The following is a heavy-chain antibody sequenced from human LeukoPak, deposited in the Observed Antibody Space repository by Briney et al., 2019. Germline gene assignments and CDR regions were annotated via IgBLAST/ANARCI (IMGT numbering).Heavy chain of an antibody. J-gene: IGHJ4*02. D-gene: IGHD6-13*01. CDR3: ARGPLIAAAGTW. Sequence: GGSLRLSCAASGFTFSSYWMSWVRKAPGEGLEWVAKINQDGTEKAYVDSVRGRFTIPRDNAKNSLFLQMNSLRAEDTAVYYCARGPLIAAAGTWWGQGTLVTVSS. CDR1: GFTFSSYW. CDR2: INQDGTEK. V-gene: IGHV3-7*03.